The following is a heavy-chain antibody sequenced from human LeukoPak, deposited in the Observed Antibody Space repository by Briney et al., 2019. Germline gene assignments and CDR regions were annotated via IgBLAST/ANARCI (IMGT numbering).Heavy chain of an antibody. J-gene: IGHJ4*02. V-gene: IGHV1-69*06. Sequence: GASVKVSCKASGGTFSSYAISWVRQAPGQGLEWMGGIIPIFGTANYAQKFQGRVTITADKSTSTAYMELSSLRSEDTAAYYCATAGWGIAAHKLDYWGQGTLVTVSS. D-gene: IGHD6-13*01. CDR1: GGTFSSYA. CDR3: ATAGWGIAAHKLDY. CDR2: IIPIFGTA.